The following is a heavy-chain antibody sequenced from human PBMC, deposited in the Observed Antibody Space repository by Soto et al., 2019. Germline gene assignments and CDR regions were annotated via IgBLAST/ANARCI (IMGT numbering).Heavy chain of an antibody. J-gene: IGHJ3*02. D-gene: IGHD3-3*01. V-gene: IGHV1-69*01. CDR2: IIPIVGTA. CDR1: GGTFSSYA. CDR3: ARAVTIFGVVTPRYAFDI. Sequence: QVQLVQSGAEVKKPGSSVKVSCKASGGTFSSYAISWVRQAPGQGLEWVGGIIPIVGTANYAQKFQGRVTITADESTSTAYMELSSQRSEDTAVYYCARAVTIFGVVTPRYAFDIWGQVTMVTVSS.